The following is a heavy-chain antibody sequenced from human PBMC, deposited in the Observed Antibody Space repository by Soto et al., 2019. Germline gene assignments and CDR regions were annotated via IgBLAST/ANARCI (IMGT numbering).Heavy chain of an antibody. CDR2: ISGSGTII. Sequence: EVQLLESGGGLVQPGGSLRLSCAASGFPFSSRAMSWVRQAPGKGLEWVSAISGSGTIIYYADSVKGRFTISRDTSKNTLYLQMNSLRADDTAVYYCAEWARYCSGADCRAWGQETLVTVSS. CDR1: GFPFSSRA. CDR3: AEWARYCSGADCRA. V-gene: IGHV3-23*01. J-gene: IGHJ5*02. D-gene: IGHD2-15*01.